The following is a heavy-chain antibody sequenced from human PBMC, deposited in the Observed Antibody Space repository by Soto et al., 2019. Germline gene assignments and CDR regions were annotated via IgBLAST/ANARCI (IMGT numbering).Heavy chain of an antibody. D-gene: IGHD2-21*02. V-gene: IGHV3-30*18. Sequence: QVQLVESGGGVVQPGRSLRLSCAASGFTFSSYGMHWVRQAPGKGLEWVAVISYDGSNKYYADSVKGRFTISRDNSKNTLYLQMNSLGAEDTAVYYCAKDPDAYCGGDCYSEYFQHWGQGTLVTVSS. CDR3: AKDPDAYCGGDCYSEYFQH. J-gene: IGHJ1*01. CDR2: ISYDGSNK. CDR1: GFTFSSYG.